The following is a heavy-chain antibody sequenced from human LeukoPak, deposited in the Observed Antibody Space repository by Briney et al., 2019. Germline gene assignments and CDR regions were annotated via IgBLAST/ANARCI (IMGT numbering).Heavy chain of an antibody. V-gene: IGHV3-30*04. CDR1: GFTFSSYA. Sequence: GRSLRRSCAASGFTFSSYAMHWVRQAPGKGLEWVAVISYDGSNKYYADSVKGRFTISRDNSKNTLYLQMNSLRAEDTAVYYCAREARAYYGMDVWGQGTTVTVSS. J-gene: IGHJ6*02. CDR2: ISYDGSNK. CDR3: AREARAYYGMDV.